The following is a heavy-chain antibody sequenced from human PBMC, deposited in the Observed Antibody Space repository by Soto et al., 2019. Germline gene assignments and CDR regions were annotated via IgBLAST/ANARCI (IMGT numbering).Heavy chain of an antibody. D-gene: IGHD2-21*02. Sequence: QITLKESGPTLVKPTQTLTLTCTFSGFSLSTSGVGVDWIRQPPGKALEWLALIYWDDDKRYSPSLKSRLTITKDTSKNQVVLTMSNMDPVDTATYYCAHRLGGGNSFDIWGQGTMVIVSS. CDR1: GFSLSTSGVG. J-gene: IGHJ3*02. V-gene: IGHV2-5*02. CDR2: IYWDDDK. CDR3: AHRLGGGNSFDI.